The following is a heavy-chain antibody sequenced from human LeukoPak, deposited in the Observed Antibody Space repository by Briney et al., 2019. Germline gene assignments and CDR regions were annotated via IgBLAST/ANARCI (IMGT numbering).Heavy chain of an antibody. CDR3: AREMTTGVHFDY. J-gene: IGHJ4*02. CDR1: GYTFTDYY. D-gene: IGHD4-11*01. V-gene: IGHV1-2*02. Sequence: ASVKVSCKASGYTFTDYYMHWVRQAPGQGLEWMGWINPNSGGTNYAQKFQGRVTMTRDTSISTAYMELSRLRSDDTAVYYCAREMTTGVHFDYWGQGTLVTVSS. CDR2: INPNSGGT.